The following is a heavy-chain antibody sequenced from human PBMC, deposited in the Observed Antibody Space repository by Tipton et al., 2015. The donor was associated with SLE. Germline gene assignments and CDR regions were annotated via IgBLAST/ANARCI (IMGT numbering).Heavy chain of an antibody. D-gene: IGHD3-3*01. CDR3: ARDVGSGPGY. CDR1: GGSYSGYY. J-gene: IGHJ4*02. Sequence: TLSLTCTVYGGSYSGYYWSWIRQTPGKGLEWIVEINHSGSPNYNPSLKSRVTISVDTSKNQFSLKLSSVTAADTAVYYCARDVGSGPGYWGQGTLVTVSS. CDR2: INHSGSP. V-gene: IGHV4-34*01.